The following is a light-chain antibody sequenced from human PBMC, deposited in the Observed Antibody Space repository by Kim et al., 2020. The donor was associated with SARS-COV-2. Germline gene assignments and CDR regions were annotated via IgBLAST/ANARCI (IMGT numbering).Light chain of an antibody. CDR3: QHYGSSPRT. J-gene: IGKJ3*01. Sequence: EIVLTQSPGTLSLSPGERATLSCRASQSVSSSYLAWYQQKPRQPPRLLMYATSSRATGIPDRFSGSGSGTDFTLTISRLEPEDFAVYYCQHYGSSPRTFGPGTKVDIK. V-gene: IGKV3-20*01. CDR1: QSVSSSY. CDR2: ATS.